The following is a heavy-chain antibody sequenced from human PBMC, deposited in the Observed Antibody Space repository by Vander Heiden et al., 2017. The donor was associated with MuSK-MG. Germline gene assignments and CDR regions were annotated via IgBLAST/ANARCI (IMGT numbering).Heavy chain of an antibody. CDR2: INPNSGGT. V-gene: IGHV1-2*04. D-gene: IGHD1-7*01. Sequence: QVQLAQSGAEVKKPGASGKGSCKASGYTFTGYYMHWVRQAPGQGLEWMGWINPNSGGTNYAQKFQGWVTMTRDTSISTAYMELSRLRSDDTAVYYCARGGTGTTENWFDPWGQGTLVTVSS. CDR1: GYTFTGYY. J-gene: IGHJ5*02. CDR3: ARGGTGTTENWFDP.